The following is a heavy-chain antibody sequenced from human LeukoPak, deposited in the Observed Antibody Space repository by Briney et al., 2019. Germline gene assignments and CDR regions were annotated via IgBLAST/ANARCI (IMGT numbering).Heavy chain of an antibody. Sequence: GGSLRLSCAASRFTFNSYSMNWVRQAPGKGLEWVSSISSSSSYIYYADSVKGRFTISRDNAKNSLYLQMNSLRAEDTAVYYCAGDYGDYGGYYWGQGTLVTVSS. CDR3: AGDYGDYGGYY. CDR2: ISSSSSYI. J-gene: IGHJ4*02. CDR1: RFTFNSYS. D-gene: IGHD4-17*01. V-gene: IGHV3-21*01.